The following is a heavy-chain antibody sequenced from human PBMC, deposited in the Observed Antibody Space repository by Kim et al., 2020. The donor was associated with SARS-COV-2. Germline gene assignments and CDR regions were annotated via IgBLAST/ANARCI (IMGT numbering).Heavy chain of an antibody. Sequence: YHPHLKSRVTISVDTPKNQFSLTLNSVTAADTAVYYCAKTYSGTSRRGYDDWGQGALVTVAS. J-gene: IGHJ4*02. CDR3: AKTYSGTSRRGYDD. D-gene: IGHD5-12*01. V-gene: IGHV4-39*01.